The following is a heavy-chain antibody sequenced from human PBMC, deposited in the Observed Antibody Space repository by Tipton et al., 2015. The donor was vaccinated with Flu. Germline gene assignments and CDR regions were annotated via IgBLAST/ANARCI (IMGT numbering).Heavy chain of an antibody. CDR1: GGSISSFY. Sequence: TLSLTCTVSGGSISSFYWSWIRQPPGKGLEWIGCIYYSGSTNYNPSLKSRVTISVDTSKNQFSLKLSSVTAADTAVYYCARDGGIVGVKGGMDVWGQGTTVTVSS. J-gene: IGHJ6*02. D-gene: IGHD1-26*01. CDR3: ARDGGIVGVKGGMDV. V-gene: IGHV4-59*01. CDR2: IYYSGST.